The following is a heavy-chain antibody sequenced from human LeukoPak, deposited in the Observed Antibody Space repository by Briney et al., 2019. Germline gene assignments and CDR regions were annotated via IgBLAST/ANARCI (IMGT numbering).Heavy chain of an antibody. Sequence: SVKVSCKASGGTFSSYAISWVRQAPGQGLEWMGRIIPILGIANYAQKFQGRVTITADKSTSTAYMELSSLRSEDTAVYYCASATPPSGSYYIKFDYWGQGTLVTVSS. CDR3: ASATPPSGSYYIKFDY. CDR2: IIPILGIA. V-gene: IGHV1-69*04. CDR1: GGTFSSYA. J-gene: IGHJ4*02. D-gene: IGHD1-26*01.